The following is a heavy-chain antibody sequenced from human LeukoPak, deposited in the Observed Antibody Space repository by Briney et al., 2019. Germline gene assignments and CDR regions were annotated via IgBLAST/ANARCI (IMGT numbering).Heavy chain of an antibody. CDR3: ARRGIVVRGFLIGLHKQACYFDY. CDR2: SRERGGGT. J-gene: IGHJ4*02. V-gene: IGHV3-23*01. CDR1: GFTLSNYD. D-gene: IGHD3-10*01. Sequence: GGSLRLSCAASGFTLSNYDMIWVRQAPGRGLAWVSGSRERGGGTYYTDSVKDRFTISRDNSQNSLYLQMNSLRAEDTAVYYCARRGIVVRGFLIGLHKQACYFDYWGQGALVTVSS.